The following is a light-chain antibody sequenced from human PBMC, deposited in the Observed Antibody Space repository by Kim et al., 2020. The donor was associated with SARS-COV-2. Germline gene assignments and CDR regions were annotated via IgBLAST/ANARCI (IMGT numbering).Light chain of an antibody. V-gene: IGKV4-1*01. CDR1: QSLLSNSNNQNY. CDR3: QQFYDIPT. Sequence: RATINCKSSQSLLSNSNNQNYLAWYQQRPGQPPKLLISWASTRESGVPDRFSGSGSGTDFTLTISSLQAADVAVYYCQQFYDIPTFGGGTKVDIK. CDR2: WAS. J-gene: IGKJ4*01.